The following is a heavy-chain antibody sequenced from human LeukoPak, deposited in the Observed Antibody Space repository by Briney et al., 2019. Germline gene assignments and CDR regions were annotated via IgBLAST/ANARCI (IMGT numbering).Heavy chain of an antibody. Sequence: ASVTVSCKASGDTFSRYGISWVRQAPGQGLEWMGGIIPLFGTANYAQKFQGRVTITADESTSTVYMELNSLRFEDTAVYYCAREWSYESSGYSFYYWGQGTLVTVSS. V-gene: IGHV1-69*13. J-gene: IGHJ4*02. CDR2: IIPLFGTA. D-gene: IGHD3-22*01. CDR1: GDTFSRYG. CDR3: AREWSYESSGYSFYY.